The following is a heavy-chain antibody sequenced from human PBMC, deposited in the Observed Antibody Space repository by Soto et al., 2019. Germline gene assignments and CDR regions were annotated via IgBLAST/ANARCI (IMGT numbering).Heavy chain of an antibody. J-gene: IGHJ4*02. Sequence: WGSLRLSCAASGFTFSSYWMSWVRQAPGKGLEWVANIKQDGSEKYYVDSVKGRFTISRDNAKNSLYLQMNSLRAEDTAVYYCARGSGSYFFVYWGQGTLVTVSS. CDR1: GFTFSSYW. CDR3: ARGSGSYFFVY. CDR2: IKQDGSEK. V-gene: IGHV3-7*01. D-gene: IGHD1-26*01.